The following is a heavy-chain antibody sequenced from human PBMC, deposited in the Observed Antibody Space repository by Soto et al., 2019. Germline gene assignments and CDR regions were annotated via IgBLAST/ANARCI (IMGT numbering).Heavy chain of an antibody. V-gene: IGHV1-3*01. CDR3: ARGIYYDILTGYYSNWFDP. CDR1: GYNFTSYA. CDR2: INAGNGNT. J-gene: IGHJ5*02. Sequence: ASVKFSCKASGYNFTSYAMHGVRQAPGQRLEWMGWINAGNGNTKYSQKFQGRVTITRDTSASTAYMELRRLRSDDTAVYYCARGIYYDILTGYYSNWFDPWGQGTLVTVSS. D-gene: IGHD3-9*01.